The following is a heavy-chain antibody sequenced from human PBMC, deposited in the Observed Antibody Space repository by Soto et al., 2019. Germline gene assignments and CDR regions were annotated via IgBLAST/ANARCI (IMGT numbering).Heavy chain of an antibody. J-gene: IGHJ4*02. V-gene: IGHV1-2*02. CDR1: GYTFTDYF. Sequence: QVQLMQSGAEAKKPGASVKVSCKASGYTFTDYFMHWVRQAPGQGLEWMGWINGNSGGTSYAQKFQGRVAMTRDTSISTAYRELSSLKFDDTALYYGERDPAVSMFGIDYWGQGPLVTVPS. CDR3: ERDPAVSMFGIDY. CDR2: INGNSGGT. D-gene: IGHD3-10*02.